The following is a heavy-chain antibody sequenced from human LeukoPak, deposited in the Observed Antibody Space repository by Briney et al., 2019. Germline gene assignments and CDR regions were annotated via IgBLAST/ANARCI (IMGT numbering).Heavy chain of an antibody. V-gene: IGHV3-23*01. CDR3: AKDIAQGYTFGSIEQDY. CDR1: GVAFSNYA. J-gene: IGHJ4*02. CDR2: ISKTGDGT. D-gene: IGHD5-18*01. Sequence: PGGSLRLSCAASGVAFSNYAMSWVRQAPGMGLEWVAAISKTGDGTYYAGSMKGRFTISRDNAKNMLYLQIHSLRAEDTAIYCCAKDIAQGYTFGSIEQDYWGQGTLVTVSS.